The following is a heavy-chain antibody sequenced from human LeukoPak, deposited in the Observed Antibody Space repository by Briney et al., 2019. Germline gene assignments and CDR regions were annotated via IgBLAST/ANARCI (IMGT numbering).Heavy chain of an antibody. V-gene: IGHV3-23*01. Sequence: GGSLRLSCAASGFTFSTFVMSWVRQAPGKGLEWVSSISGSGADTHYADSVKGRFTISRDNSRYTLYLQMNSLRAEDTAIYYCANRNYYDSSPSYYAHYFDYWGQGTLVTVSS. D-gene: IGHD3-22*01. CDR2: ISGSGADT. CDR3: ANRNYYDSSPSYYAHYFDY. J-gene: IGHJ4*02. CDR1: GFTFSTFV.